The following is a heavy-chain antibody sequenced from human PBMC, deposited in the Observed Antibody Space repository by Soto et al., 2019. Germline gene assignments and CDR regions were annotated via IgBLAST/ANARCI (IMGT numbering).Heavy chain of an antibody. D-gene: IGHD6-6*01. V-gene: IGHV3-23*01. CDR1: GFTFSSDA. Sequence: EVQLLESGGGLVQPGESLRLSCAASGFTFSSDAMSWVRQAPGKGLEWVSVISGSDDSTYYADSVKGRFTISRDTSKNTLDLQINSLRAEDTAVYYCAKRSSSSTFDYWGQGTLVTVSS. CDR3: AKRSSSSTFDY. J-gene: IGHJ4*02. CDR2: ISGSDDST.